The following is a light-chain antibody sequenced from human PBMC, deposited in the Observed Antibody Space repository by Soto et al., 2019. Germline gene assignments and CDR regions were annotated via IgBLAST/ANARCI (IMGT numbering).Light chain of an antibody. J-gene: IGKJ4*01. CDR1: QSVSRS. Sequence: EIVLTQSPATLSLSQGERATLSCRASQSVSRSLAWYQQKPGQAPRLLIYDASNRATGIPARFSGSGSGTAFALTISSLAPEDFAVYYCQQRSNWPPALTFGGGTNVEIK. V-gene: IGKV3-11*01. CDR2: DAS. CDR3: QQRSNWPPALT.